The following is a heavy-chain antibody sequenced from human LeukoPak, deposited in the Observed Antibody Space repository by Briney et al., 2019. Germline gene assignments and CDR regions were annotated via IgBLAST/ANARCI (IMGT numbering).Heavy chain of an antibody. J-gene: IGHJ4*02. CDR3: VASYGGYVLDY. Sequence: SETLSLTCTVSGGSIGSYHWNWIRQPSGKGQEWIGIVFNNGGTKRNPSLKSRVAISVDTSKNQFALKLTSVTAADTAVYYCVASYGGYVLDYWGQGALVIVSS. D-gene: IGHD5-12*01. V-gene: IGHV4-59*01. CDR1: GGSIGSYH. CDR2: VFNNGGT.